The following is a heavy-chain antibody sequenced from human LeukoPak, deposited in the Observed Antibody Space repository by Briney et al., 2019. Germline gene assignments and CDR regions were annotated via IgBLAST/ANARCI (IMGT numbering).Heavy chain of an antibody. CDR1: GGSISSGGYY. V-gene: IGHV4-31*03. CDR2: IYYSGST. CDR3: ASGDGDYVDY. D-gene: IGHD4-17*01. J-gene: IGHJ4*02. Sequence: SQTLSLTCTVSGGSISSGGYYWSWIRQHPGRGLEWIGYIYYSGSTYYNPSLKSRVTISVDTSKNQFSLKLSSVTAADTAVYYCASGDGDYVDYWGQGTLVTVSS.